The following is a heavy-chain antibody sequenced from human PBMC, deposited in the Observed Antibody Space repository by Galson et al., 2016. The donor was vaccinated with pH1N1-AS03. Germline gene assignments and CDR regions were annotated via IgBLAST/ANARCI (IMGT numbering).Heavy chain of an antibody. CDR3: VNGAREAAAGFFDY. CDR2: LYWDGDK. D-gene: IGHD6-13*01. V-gene: IGHV2-5*02. CDR1: GFSLTATGEG. J-gene: IGHJ4*02. Sequence: PALVKPTQTLTLTCSFSGFSLTATGEGVGWIRQSPGKPLEWLALLYWDGDKRFRPSLQNRLTIRKDTSKKEVIFTVTDMDTADSATYYCVNGAREAAAGFFDYWGQGTRVTVSS.